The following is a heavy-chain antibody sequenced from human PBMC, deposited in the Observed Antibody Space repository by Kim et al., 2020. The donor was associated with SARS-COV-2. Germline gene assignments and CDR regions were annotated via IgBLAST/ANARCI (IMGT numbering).Heavy chain of an antibody. J-gene: IGHJ4*02. Sequence: GGSLRLSCAASGFTFSTYWMHWVRQAPGKGLVWVSRINSDGSSTSYADSVKGRFTISRDNAKNTLYLQMNSLRAEDTAVYYCASLPGWRGSDYWGQGTLVTVSS. CDR3: ASLPGWRGSDY. CDR2: INSDGSST. D-gene: IGHD2-15*01. CDR1: GFTFSTYW. V-gene: IGHV3-74*01.